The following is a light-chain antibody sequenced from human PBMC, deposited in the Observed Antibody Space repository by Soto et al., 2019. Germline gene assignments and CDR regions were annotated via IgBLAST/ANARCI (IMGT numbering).Light chain of an antibody. CDR1: QSISSW. CDR2: KAT. J-gene: IGKJ1*01. V-gene: IGKV1-5*03. CDR3: QQYNSYWT. Sequence: DVQMTQSPSTLSASVGARVTITCRASQSISSWLAWYQQKPGKAPKLLIYKATSLESGVPSRFSGSGSGTEFTLGISSLQPDDCATYYCQQYNSYWTFGQGPKVEIK.